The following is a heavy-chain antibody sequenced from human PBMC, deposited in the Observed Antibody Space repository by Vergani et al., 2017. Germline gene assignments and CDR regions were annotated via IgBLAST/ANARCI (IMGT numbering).Heavy chain of an antibody. V-gene: IGHV3-11*01. CDR1: GFKFSDHY. CDR2: ISPGASTV. Sequence: LEESGGGSVKPGGSLRLSCAASGFKFSDHYMSWIRQAPGKGLEWVSHISPGASTVSYTDSVTGRFTVSRDNDNNSLTLDMTTLRVEDTAVYYYAKNPGISTTRHDYAMEVWGQGTTVTVSS. CDR3: AKNPGISTTRHDYAMEV. J-gene: IGHJ6*02. D-gene: IGHD1-1*01.